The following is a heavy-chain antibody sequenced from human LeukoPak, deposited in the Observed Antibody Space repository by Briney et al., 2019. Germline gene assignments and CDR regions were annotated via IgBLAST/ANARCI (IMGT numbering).Heavy chain of an antibody. CDR3: ARYYSNYLFDY. Sequence: SETLSLTCAVYGGSFSGYFWNWIRQPPGKGLEWIGEINHSGSTNYNPSLKSRVTISVDTSKNQFSLKLSSVIAADTAVYYCARYYSNYLFDYWGQGTLVTVSS. V-gene: IGHV4-34*01. J-gene: IGHJ4*02. D-gene: IGHD4-11*01. CDR1: GGSFSGYF. CDR2: INHSGST.